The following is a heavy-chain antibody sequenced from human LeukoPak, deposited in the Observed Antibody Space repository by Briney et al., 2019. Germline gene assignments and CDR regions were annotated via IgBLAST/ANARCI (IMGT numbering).Heavy chain of an antibody. CDR2: VYYTGST. V-gene: IGHV4-31*03. Sequence: SQTLSLTCTVSGGSVTSGGYYWSWIRQHPGQGLEWIGYVYYTGSTYYNPSLKSRVTISPDTSKNQFSLKVSSVTAADTAVYYCARISAGRYGMDVWGQGTTVTVSS. CDR1: GGSVTSGGYY. CDR3: ARISAGRYGMDV. D-gene: IGHD6-6*01. J-gene: IGHJ6*02.